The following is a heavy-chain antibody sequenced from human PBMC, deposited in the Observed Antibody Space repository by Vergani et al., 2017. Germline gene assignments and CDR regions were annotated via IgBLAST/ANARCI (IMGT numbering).Heavy chain of an antibody. CDR1: GGSISSGGYY. Sequence: QVQLQESGPGLVKPSQTLSLTCTVSGGSISSGGYYWSWIRQHPGKGLEWIGYIYYSGRTSYNPSLKSRVTISVDTSKNQFSLKLSSVTSAHTAVYYCARSGSHLDYYYCMDVWSQGSSVTAPS. CDR3: ARSGSHLDYYYCMDV. D-gene: IGHD1-26*01. CDR2: IYYSGRT. J-gene: IGHJ6*02. V-gene: IGHV4-31*03.